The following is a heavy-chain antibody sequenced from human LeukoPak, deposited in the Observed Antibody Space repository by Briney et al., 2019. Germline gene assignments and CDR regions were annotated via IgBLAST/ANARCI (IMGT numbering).Heavy chain of an antibody. V-gene: IGHV4-39*01. CDR1: GGPISSSSYY. Sequence: KPSETLSLTCTVPGGPISSSSYYWGWIRQPPGKGLEWIGSIYYSGSTYYNPSLKSRVTISVDTSKNQFSLKLSSVTAADTAVYYCARRLMVRGVISYWGQGTLVTVSS. CDR3: ARRLMVRGVISY. CDR2: IYYSGST. J-gene: IGHJ4*02. D-gene: IGHD3-10*01.